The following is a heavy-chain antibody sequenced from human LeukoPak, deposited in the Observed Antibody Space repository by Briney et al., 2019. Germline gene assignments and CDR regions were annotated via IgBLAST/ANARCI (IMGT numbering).Heavy chain of an antibody. CDR3: ASIAYYYDSSGYYSGWYFQH. CDR1: GGSISSSSYY. J-gene: IGHJ1*01. V-gene: IGHV4-61*02. D-gene: IGHD3-22*01. CDR2: IYTSGST. Sequence: PSQTLSLTCTVSGGSISSSSYYWSWIRQPAGKGLEWIGRIYTSGSTNYNPSLKSRVTMSVDTSKNQFSLKLSSVTAADTAVYYCASIAYYYDSSGYYSGWYFQHWGQGTLVTVSS.